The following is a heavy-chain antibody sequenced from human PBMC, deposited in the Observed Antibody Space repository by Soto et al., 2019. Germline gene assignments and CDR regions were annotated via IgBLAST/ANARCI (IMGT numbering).Heavy chain of an antibody. CDR2: IYYSGST. CDR3: ASVFNSPRNWFDP. CDR1: GGSINSGGYY. Sequence: PSETLSLTYTVSGGSINSGGYYWSWIRQHPGKGLEWIGYIYYSGSTYYNPSLKSRVTISVDTSKNQFSLNLSSVTAADTAVYYCASVFNSPRNWFDPWGQGSLVTVSS. J-gene: IGHJ5*02. V-gene: IGHV4-31*03. D-gene: IGHD1-20*01.